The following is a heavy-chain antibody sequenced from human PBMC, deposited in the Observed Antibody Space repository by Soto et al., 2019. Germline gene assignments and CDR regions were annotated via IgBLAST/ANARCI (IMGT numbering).Heavy chain of an antibody. CDR3: AQRAPGRGRTPQPMPFDY. CDR2: IIPIFGTA. V-gene: IGHV1-69*01. J-gene: IGHJ4*02. D-gene: IGHD3-16*01. Sequence: QVQLVQSGAEVKKPGSAVKVSCKASGGTFSSYAISWVRQAPGQGLEWMGGIIPIFGTANYAQKFQGRVTISADESTSTAYMELSSLRSADTAVYYCAQRAPGRGRTPQPMPFDYWGQGTLVTVSS. CDR1: GGTFSSYA.